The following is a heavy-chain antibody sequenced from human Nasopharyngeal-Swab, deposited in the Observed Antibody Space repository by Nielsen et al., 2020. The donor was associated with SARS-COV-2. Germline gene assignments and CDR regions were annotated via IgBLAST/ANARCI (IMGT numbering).Heavy chain of an antibody. J-gene: IGHJ4*02. CDR3: ARVYGSGKGWYYFDY. V-gene: IGHV4-34*01. D-gene: IGHD3-10*01. CDR2: INHSGST. Sequence: SETLSLTCAVYGGSFSGHYWSWIRQPPGKGLEWIGEINHSGSTNYNPSLKSRVTISVDTSKNQFSLKLSSVTAADTAVYYCARVYGSGKGWYYFDYWGQGTLVTVSS. CDR1: GGSFSGHY.